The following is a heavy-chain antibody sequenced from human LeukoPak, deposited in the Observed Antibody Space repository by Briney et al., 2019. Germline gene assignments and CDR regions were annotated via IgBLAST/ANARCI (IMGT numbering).Heavy chain of an antibody. J-gene: IGHJ4*02. V-gene: IGHV4-34*01. CDR2: INHSGST. D-gene: IGHD3-22*01. CDR1: GGSFSGYY. CDR3: ARQPTYYYDSSGYQYTRDY. Sequence: PSETLSLTCAVYGGSFSGYYWSWIRQPPGEGLEWIGEINHSGSTNYNPSLKSRVTISVDTSKNQFSLKLSSVTAADTAVYYCARQPTYYYDSSGYQYTRDYWGQGTLVTVSS.